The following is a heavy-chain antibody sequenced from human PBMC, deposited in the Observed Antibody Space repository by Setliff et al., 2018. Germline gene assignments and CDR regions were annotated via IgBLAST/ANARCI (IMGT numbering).Heavy chain of an antibody. CDR1: GFTFGDYA. CDR2: IRSKAYGGTT. V-gene: IGHV3-49*04. D-gene: IGHD6-19*01. J-gene: IGHJ4*02. Sequence: GGSLRLSCTASGFTFGDYAMSWVRQAPGKGLEWVGFIRSKAYGGTTEYAASVKGRFTISRDDSKNTVYLQMNSLKTEDTAVYYCTTGYISGYYIGHWGLGTLVTVSS. CDR3: TTGYISGYYIGH.